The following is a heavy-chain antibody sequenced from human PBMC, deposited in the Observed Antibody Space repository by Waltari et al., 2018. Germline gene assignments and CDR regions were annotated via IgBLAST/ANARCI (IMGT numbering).Heavy chain of an antibody. V-gene: IGHV4-39*01. J-gene: IGHJ5*02. CDR1: GGSISSSSYY. CDR2: IYYSGGT. D-gene: IGHD5-12*01. Sequence: QLQLQESGPGLVKPSETLSLTCTVSGGSISSSSYYWGWIRQSPGKGLEWVGSIYYSGGTYYSPTRKSRGAISGDTSKNQFSLKLSSVTAADTAVYYCARHWKKSGYRFDPWGQGTLVTVSS. CDR3: ARHWKKSGYRFDP.